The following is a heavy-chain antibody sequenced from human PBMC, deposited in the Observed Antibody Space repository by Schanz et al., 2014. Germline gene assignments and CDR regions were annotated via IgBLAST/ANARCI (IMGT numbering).Heavy chain of an antibody. V-gene: IGHV1-46*01. CDR3: ARGGYSSGWYDRDIAHFAY. Sequence: QVQLVQSGAEVKKPGASVKVSCKASGYTFVSYSMHWVRQAPGQGLEWIGIINPSGGGTSYALRFQDRVTVTRDASRSTVYMELSSLRSEDTAVYYCARGGYSSGWYDRDIAHFAYWGQGTLVTVSS. J-gene: IGHJ4*02. CDR1: GYTFVSYS. D-gene: IGHD6-19*01. CDR2: INPSGGGT.